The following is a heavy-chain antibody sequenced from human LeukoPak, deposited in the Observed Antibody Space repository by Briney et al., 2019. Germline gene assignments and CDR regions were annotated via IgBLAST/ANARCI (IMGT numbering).Heavy chain of an antibody. Sequence: PGGSLRLSCAASGFTFSSYSMNWVRQAPGKGLEWVSSISSSSSYIYYADSVKGRFTISRDNAKNSLYLRMNSLRAEDTAVYYCARDSRGGGFDYWGQGTLVTVSS. V-gene: IGHV3-21*01. CDR1: GFTFSSYS. J-gene: IGHJ4*02. D-gene: IGHD6-13*01. CDR3: ARDSRGGGFDY. CDR2: ISSSSSYI.